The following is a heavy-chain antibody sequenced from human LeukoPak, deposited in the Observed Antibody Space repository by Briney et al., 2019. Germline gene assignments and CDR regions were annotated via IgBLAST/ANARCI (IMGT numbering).Heavy chain of an antibody. Sequence: SETLSLTCSVSGSSISSSTYYWGWIRQPPGKGLEWIGTIYYSGSTSYNPSLKSRVTMSVDTSKNQFSLKVSSVTAADTAVYYCARVFDSGSQAYFYYMDVWGKGTTVTISS. J-gene: IGHJ6*03. D-gene: IGHD3-10*01. CDR1: GSSISSSTYY. CDR2: IYYSGST. CDR3: ARVFDSGSQAYFYYMDV. V-gene: IGHV4-39*07.